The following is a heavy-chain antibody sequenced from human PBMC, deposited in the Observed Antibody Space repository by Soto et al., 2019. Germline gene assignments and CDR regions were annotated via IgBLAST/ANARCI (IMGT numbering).Heavy chain of an antibody. CDR2: IVVGSGNT. CDR3: AAVPSYYYGSGSYYGPDDY. V-gene: IGHV1-58*01. D-gene: IGHD3-10*01. Sequence: QMQLVQSGPEVKKPGTSAKVSCKASGFTFTSSAVQWVRQARGQRLEWIGWIVVGSGNTNYAQKFQERVTITRDMSTSTAYMELSSLRSEDTAVYYCAAVPSYYYGSGSYYGPDDYWGQGTLVTVSS. J-gene: IGHJ4*02. CDR1: GFTFTSSA.